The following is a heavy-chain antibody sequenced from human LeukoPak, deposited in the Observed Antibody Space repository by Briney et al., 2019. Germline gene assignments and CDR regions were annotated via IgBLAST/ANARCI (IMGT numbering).Heavy chain of an antibody. CDR2: IYHSGST. CDR3: ASLEVYNLGRLDS. J-gene: IGHJ4*02. V-gene: IGHV4-59*08. Sequence: SETLSLTCTVSDDSISDYYRGWLRQPPGKGLEWIGNIYHSGSTNYNPSLKSRVTISIDTSKNQFSLKLSSVTAEDMAVDYCASLEVYNLGRLDSWGQGTLVTVSS. D-gene: IGHD5-24*01. CDR1: DDSISDYY.